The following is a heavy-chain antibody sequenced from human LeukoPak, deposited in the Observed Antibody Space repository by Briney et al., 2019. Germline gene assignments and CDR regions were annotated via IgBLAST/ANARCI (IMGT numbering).Heavy chain of an antibody. V-gene: IGHV3-7*01. D-gene: IGHD4/OR15-4a*01. Sequence: GGSLRLSCAASGFTLSSYWMSWVRRAPGTGREGGANIKQDGSEKYYVASVKGRFTISRDNAKNSLYLQMNSLRAEDTAVYYCARDPVLWGSNWFDPWGQGTLVTVSS. CDR2: IKQDGSEK. CDR1: GFTLSSYW. CDR3: ARDPVLWGSNWFDP. J-gene: IGHJ5*02.